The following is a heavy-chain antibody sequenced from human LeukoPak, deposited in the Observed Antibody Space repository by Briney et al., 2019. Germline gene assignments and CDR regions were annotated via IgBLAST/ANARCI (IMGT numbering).Heavy chain of an antibody. Sequence: GGSLRPSCAASGFTFSTYGMHWVRQAPGKGLEWVAFIRYDGGNKYYADSVKGRFTISRDNSKNTLYLQMSSLRAEDTAVYYCAKETCSGGTCFRYFDYWGQGTLVTVSS. CDR2: IRYDGGNK. CDR3: AKETCSGGTCFRYFDY. CDR1: GFTFSTYG. D-gene: IGHD2-15*01. V-gene: IGHV3-30*02. J-gene: IGHJ4*02.